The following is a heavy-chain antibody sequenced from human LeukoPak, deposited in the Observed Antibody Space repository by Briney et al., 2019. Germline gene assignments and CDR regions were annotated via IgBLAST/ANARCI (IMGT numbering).Heavy chain of an antibody. Sequence: GGSLRLSCAASGFPFSNYALIWVRQGPAKELAWVSAIRGSGLTTFYADSVKVRFTISRDNSKNTLYRQMNSLRAEYTAVYYCARDPNGDYIGGFDFWGQGTKVTVSS. CDR2: IRGSGLTT. J-gene: IGHJ3*01. CDR3: ARDPNGDYIGGFDF. D-gene: IGHD4-17*01. CDR1: GFPFSNYA. V-gene: IGHV3-23*01.